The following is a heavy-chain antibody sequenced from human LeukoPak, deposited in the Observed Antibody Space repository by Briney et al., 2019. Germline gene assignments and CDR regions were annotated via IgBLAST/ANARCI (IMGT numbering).Heavy chain of an antibody. Sequence: SETLSLTCAVYGGSFSGYYWSWIRQPPGKGPEWIGEINHSGSTNYNPSLKSRVTISVDTSKNQFSLKLSSVTAADTAVYYCARKPAYYDFWSGSQGYFDYWGQGTLVTVSS. J-gene: IGHJ4*02. CDR3: ARKPAYYDFWSGSQGYFDY. D-gene: IGHD3-3*01. CDR1: GGSFSGYY. CDR2: INHSGST. V-gene: IGHV4-34*01.